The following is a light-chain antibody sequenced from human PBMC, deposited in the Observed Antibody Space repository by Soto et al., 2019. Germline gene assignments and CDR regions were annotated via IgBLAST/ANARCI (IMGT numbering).Light chain of an antibody. V-gene: IGKV1-39*01. CDR1: QSISSY. CDR3: HQSHSNPRS. Sequence: DIQMTQAPSSLSASVGDRVTITCRASQSISSYLNWYQQKPGKAPQLLIYAASSLQSCFPSKFRGRGSGTGFTLTIRSLQTEEFATCDCHQSHSNPRSFDNVTQVEIK. CDR2: AAS. J-gene: IGKJ1*01.